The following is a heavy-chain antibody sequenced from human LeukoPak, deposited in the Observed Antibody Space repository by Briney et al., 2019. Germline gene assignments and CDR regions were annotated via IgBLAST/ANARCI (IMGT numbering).Heavy chain of an antibody. V-gene: IGHV3-30-3*01. CDR3: ARGYCSSTSCYITAFDI. CDR2: ISYDGSNK. CDR1: GFTFSSYA. Sequence: GGSLRLSCAASGFTFSSYAMHWVRQAPGKGLEWVAVISYDGSNKYYADSVKGRFTISRDNSKNTLYLQMNSLRAEDTAVYYCARGYCSSTSCYITAFDIWGQGTMVTVSS. J-gene: IGHJ3*02. D-gene: IGHD2-2*02.